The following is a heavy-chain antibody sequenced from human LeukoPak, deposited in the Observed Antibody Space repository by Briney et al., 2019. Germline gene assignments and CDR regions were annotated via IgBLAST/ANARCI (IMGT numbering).Heavy chain of an antibody. V-gene: IGHV3-23*01. D-gene: IGHD5-24*01. CDR3: ARGDDGYGALVPYFDY. CDR1: GFTFSSYA. J-gene: IGHJ4*02. Sequence: SGGSLRLSCAASGFTFSSYAMSWVRQAPGKGLEWVSAISGSGDSTYYADSVKGRFTISRDNSKNTVYLQMNSLRAEDTAVYYCARGDDGYGALVPYFDYWGQGTPVTVSS. CDR2: ISGSGDST.